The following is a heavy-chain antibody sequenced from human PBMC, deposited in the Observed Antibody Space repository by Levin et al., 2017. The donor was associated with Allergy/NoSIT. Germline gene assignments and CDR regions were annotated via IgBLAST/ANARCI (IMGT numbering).Heavy chain of an antibody. D-gene: IGHD3-10*01. CDR2: ISGSGGST. CDR1: GFTFSTYA. J-gene: IGHJ6*02. Sequence: GGSLRLSCAASGFTFSTYAMSWVRQAPGKGLEWVSAISGSGGSTYYADSVKGRFTISRDNSKNTLYLQMNSLRAEDTAVYYCAKGDGDFQLQDYYGMDVWGQGTTVTVSS. V-gene: IGHV3-23*01. CDR3: AKGDGDFQLQDYYGMDV.